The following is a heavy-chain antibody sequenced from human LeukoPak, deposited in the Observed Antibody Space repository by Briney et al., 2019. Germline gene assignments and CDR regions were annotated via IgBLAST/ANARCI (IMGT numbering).Heavy chain of an antibody. CDR3: ARVGRVPHYYMDV. CDR1: GFTFSSYA. J-gene: IGHJ6*03. D-gene: IGHD3-10*01. Sequence: PGGSLRLSCAASGFTFSSYAMHWVRQAPGKGLEYVSAISSNGGSTYYASSVKGRFTISRDNSKNTLYLQMGSLRAEDMAVYYCARVGRVPHYYMDVWGKGTTVTVSS. V-gene: IGHV3-64*01. CDR2: ISSNGGST.